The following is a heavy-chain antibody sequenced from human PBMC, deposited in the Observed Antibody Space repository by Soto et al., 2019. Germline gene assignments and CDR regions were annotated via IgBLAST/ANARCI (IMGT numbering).Heavy chain of an antibody. Sequence: SETLSLTCTVSGGSISSGGYSWSWIRQPPGKGLEWIGYIYHSGSTYYNPSLKSRVTISVDRSKNQFSLKLSSVTAADTAVYYCARVGGAYRYWFDPWGQGTLVTVSS. CDR1: GGSISSGGYS. CDR2: IYHSGST. V-gene: IGHV4-30-2*01. CDR3: ARVGGAYRYWFDP. D-gene: IGHD3-16*01. J-gene: IGHJ5*02.